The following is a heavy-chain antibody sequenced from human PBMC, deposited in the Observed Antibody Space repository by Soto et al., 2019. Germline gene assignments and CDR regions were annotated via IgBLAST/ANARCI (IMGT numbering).Heavy chain of an antibody. Sequence: QVQLQESGPGLVKPSGTLSLTCAVSGGSISSSNWWSWVRQPPGKGLEWIGEIYHSGNTNYNPSLKRRVTMGKDKARNQFPLKLSSVTAADTAVYYCARRWGEGRVDYWGQGTLVTVSS. CDR1: GGSISSSNW. CDR3: ARRWGEGRVDY. CDR2: IYHSGNT. V-gene: IGHV4-4*02. J-gene: IGHJ4*02. D-gene: IGHD3-10*01.